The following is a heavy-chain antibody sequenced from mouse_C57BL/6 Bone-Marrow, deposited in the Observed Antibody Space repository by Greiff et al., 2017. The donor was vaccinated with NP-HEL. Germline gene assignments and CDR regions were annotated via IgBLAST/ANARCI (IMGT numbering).Heavy chain of an antibody. Sequence: EVQLQQSGAELVKPGASVKLSCTASGFNIKDYYMHWVKQRTEQGLEWIGRIDPEDGETKYAPKFQGKATITADTSSNTAYLQLSSLTSEDTAVYYCARYGSSQYYFDYWGQGTTLTVSS. J-gene: IGHJ2*01. CDR2: IDPEDGET. CDR1: GFNIKDYY. V-gene: IGHV14-2*01. D-gene: IGHD1-1*01. CDR3: ARYGSSQYYFDY.